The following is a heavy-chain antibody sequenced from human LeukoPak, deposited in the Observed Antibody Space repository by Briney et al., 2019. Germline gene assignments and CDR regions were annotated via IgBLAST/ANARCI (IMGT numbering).Heavy chain of an antibody. CDR2: IYYSGST. D-gene: IGHD3-3*01. J-gene: IGHJ4*02. CDR3: ARLPWSGYFQEAKHFDY. CDR1: GGSISSSSYY. V-gene: IGHV4-39*01. Sequence: PSETLSLTCTVSGGSISSSSYYWGWIRQPPGKGLEWIGSIYYSGSTYYNPSLKSRVTISVDTSKNQFSLKLSSVTAADTAVYYCARLPWSGYFQEAKHFDYWGQGTLVTVSS.